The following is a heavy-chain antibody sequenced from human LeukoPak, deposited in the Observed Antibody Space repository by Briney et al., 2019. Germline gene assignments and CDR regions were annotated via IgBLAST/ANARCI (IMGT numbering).Heavy chain of an antibody. V-gene: IGHV3-74*01. CDR2: INADGRST. CDR3: ARASLEG. J-gene: IGHJ4*02. CDR1: GFTFSSSW. Sequence: PGGSLRLSCAASGFTFSSSWMHWVRQVPGKGLVWVSGINADGRSTSYADSVKGRFTISRDSAKNTVYLQINSLRAEDTAVYYCARASLEGWGQGTLVTVSS.